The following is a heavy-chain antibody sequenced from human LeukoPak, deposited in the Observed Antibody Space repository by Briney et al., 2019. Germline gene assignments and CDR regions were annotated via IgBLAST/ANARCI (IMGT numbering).Heavy chain of an antibody. J-gene: IGHJ4*02. D-gene: IGHD2-15*01. V-gene: IGHV3-48*02. Sequence: GRSLRLSCAASGFTFSSYGMHWVRQAPGKGLEWVSYISSSSSTIYYADSVKGRFTISRDNAKNSLDLQMNSLRDEDTAVYYCARARASGRSGFDYWGQGTLVTVSS. CDR1: GFTFSSYG. CDR3: ARARASGRSGFDY. CDR2: ISSSSSTI.